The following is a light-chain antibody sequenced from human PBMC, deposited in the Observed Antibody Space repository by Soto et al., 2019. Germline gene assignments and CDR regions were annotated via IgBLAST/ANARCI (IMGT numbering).Light chain of an antibody. J-gene: IGLJ1*01. CDR1: SSDFGAYDF. CDR2: EVR. CDR3: SSYTTSSTRV. V-gene: IGLV2-14*03. Sequence: TSSDFGAYDFVSWYQQHPDKAPKLMIYEVRNRPSGVPNRFSGSKSVNTATLTISGLQAEDEADYYCSSYTTSSTRVFGTGTKVPVL.